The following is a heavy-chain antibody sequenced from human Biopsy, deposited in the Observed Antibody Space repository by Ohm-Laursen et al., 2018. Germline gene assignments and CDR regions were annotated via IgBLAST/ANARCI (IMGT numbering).Heavy chain of an antibody. CDR1: GFTFSDHN. J-gene: IGHJ3*01. Sequence: SLRLSCTASGFTFSDHNMHWVRQAPGKGLEWVAFIWPSATYKAYADSAKGRFTVSRVNSKNTVYLQMNSLSADDTAIYSCVKDGGQTAPYSFDVWGQGTMVTVSS. V-gene: IGHV3-33*06. D-gene: IGHD3-16*01. CDR2: IWPSATYK. CDR3: VKDGGQTAPYSFDV.